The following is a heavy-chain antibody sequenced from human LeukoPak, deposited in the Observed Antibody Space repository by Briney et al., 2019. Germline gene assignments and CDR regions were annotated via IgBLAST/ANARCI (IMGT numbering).Heavy chain of an antibody. D-gene: IGHD1-14*01. CDR2: MNPNSGNT. Sequence: ASVKVSCKASGYTFTSYDINWVRQATGQGLEWMGWMNPNSGNTGYAQKFQGRVTMTRNTSISTAYMELSSLRSEDTAVYYCARGPEEGNYYYYYMDVWGKGTTVTISS. CDR1: GYTFTSYD. CDR3: ARGPEEGNYYYYYMDV. V-gene: IGHV1-8*01. J-gene: IGHJ6*03.